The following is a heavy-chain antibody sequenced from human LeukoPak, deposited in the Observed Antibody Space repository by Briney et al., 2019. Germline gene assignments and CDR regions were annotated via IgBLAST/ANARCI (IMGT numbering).Heavy chain of an antibody. D-gene: IGHD3-9*01. CDR1: GFTFSSYA. V-gene: IGHV3-23*01. CDR2: IGGSGGST. Sequence: GGSLRLSCAASGFTFSSYAMSWVRQAPGKGLEWVSAIGGSGGSTNYADSVKGRFTISRDNAKNTLYLQMNSLRAEDTAVYYCARDGGVLRYFDWSTNWFDPWGQGTLVTVSS. J-gene: IGHJ5*02. CDR3: ARDGGVLRYFDWSTNWFDP.